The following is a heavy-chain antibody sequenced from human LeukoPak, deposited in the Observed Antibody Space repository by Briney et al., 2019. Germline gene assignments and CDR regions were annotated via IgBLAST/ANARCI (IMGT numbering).Heavy chain of an antibody. CDR2: FDPEDGET. D-gene: IGHD4-17*01. CDR3: ATGLRYSYYYGMDV. Sequence: EASVKVSCKVSGYTLTELSMHWVRQAPGKGGEWMGGFDPEDGETIYAQKFQGRVTMTEDTSTDTAYMELSSLRSEDTAVYYCATGLRYSYYYGMDVWGKGTTVTVSS. J-gene: IGHJ6*04. CDR1: GYTLTELS. V-gene: IGHV1-24*01.